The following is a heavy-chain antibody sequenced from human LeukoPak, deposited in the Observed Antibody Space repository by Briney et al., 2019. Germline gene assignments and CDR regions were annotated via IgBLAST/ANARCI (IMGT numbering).Heavy chain of an antibody. CDR3: ARDSGETYYDILTGYQY. CDR2: IKQDGSEK. J-gene: IGHJ4*02. Sequence: GGSLRLSCAASGFTFSSYWMSWVRQAPGKGLEWVANIKQDGSEKYYVDSVKGQFTISRDNAKNSLYLQMNSLRAEDTAVYYCARDSGETYYDILTGYQYWGQGTLVTVSS. D-gene: IGHD3-9*01. CDR1: GFTFSSYW. V-gene: IGHV3-7*01.